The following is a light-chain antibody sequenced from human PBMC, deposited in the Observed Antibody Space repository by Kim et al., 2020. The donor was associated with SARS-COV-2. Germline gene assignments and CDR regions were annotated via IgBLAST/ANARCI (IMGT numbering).Light chain of an antibody. J-gene: IGLJ3*02. CDR3: ATWDDSLYGRV. Sequence: QSVLTQPPSVSGNPGQRVTISCSGSSSSVGDYPVSWYQQLPGMAPKLIIYGDDQRPSGVPDRFSGSKAGTSASLAISGLQPGDDGDYFCATWDDSLYGRVFGGGTQLIVL. CDR1: SSSVGDYP. V-gene: IGLV1-44*01. CDR2: GDD.